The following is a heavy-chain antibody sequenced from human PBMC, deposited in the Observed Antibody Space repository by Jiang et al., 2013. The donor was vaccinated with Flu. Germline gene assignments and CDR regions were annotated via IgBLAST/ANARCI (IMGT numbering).Heavy chain of an antibody. D-gene: IGHD3-10*01. CDR1: GYTFRANY. J-gene: IGHJ4*02. V-gene: IGHV1-2*02. CDR3: VRHLYGSRTYVNYDF. CDR2: INPISGTP. Sequence: VQLLESGAEMKKPGASVKVSCQASGYTFRANYIHWVRHAPGQGLEWMGWINPISGTPKYAQKFQGRVTMTRDTSITTAYMELSGLTSDDTAVYYCVRHLYGSRTYVNYDFWGQGTLVTVSS.